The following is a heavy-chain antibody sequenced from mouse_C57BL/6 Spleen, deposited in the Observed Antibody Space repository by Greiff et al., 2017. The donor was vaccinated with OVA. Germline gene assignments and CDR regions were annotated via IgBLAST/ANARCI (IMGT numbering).Heavy chain of an antibody. CDR2: IDPNSGGT. J-gene: IGHJ1*03. CDR3: ARYDYDGGWYFDV. Sequence: QVHVKQPGAELVKPGASVKLSCKASGYTFTSYWMHWVKQRTGRGLEWIGRIDPNSGGTKYNEKFKSKATLTVDKPSSTAYMQLSSLTSEDSSVYYCARYDYDGGWYFDVWGTGTTVTVSS. V-gene: IGHV1-72*01. CDR1: GYTFTSYW. D-gene: IGHD2-4*01.